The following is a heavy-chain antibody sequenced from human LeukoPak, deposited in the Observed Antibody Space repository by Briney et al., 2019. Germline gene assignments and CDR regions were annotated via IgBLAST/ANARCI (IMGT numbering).Heavy chain of an antibody. CDR1: GYTFTAYY. D-gene: IGHD3-10*01. V-gene: IGHV1-2*02. Sequence: ASVKVSCKASGYTFTAYYIHWVRQAPGQGLELLGWINPNTGGTKKAQKFQGRVTMTRDTSISTAYMELNSLRPDDTAVYYCAKDLELEISAPYSNWFDPWGQGTLVTVSS. J-gene: IGHJ5*02. CDR2: INPNTGGT. CDR3: AKDLELEISAPYSNWFDP.